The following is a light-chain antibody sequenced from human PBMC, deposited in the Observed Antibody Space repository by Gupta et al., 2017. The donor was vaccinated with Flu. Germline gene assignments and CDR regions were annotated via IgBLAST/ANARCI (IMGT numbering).Light chain of an antibody. Sequence: ATLSVSPGERATLSCRASQSVSSNLAWYQQKPGQAPRLLIYGASTRATGIPARFSGSGSGTEFTLTISSRQSEDFAVYYCQQYNYWPPLTFGGGTKVEIK. J-gene: IGKJ4*01. V-gene: IGKV3-15*01. CDR3: QQYNYWPPLT. CDR1: QSVSSN. CDR2: GAS.